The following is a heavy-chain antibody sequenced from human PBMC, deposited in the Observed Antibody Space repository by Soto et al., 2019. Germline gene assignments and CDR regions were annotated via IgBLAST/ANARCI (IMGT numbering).Heavy chain of an antibody. CDR3: ERDQEVLKATAVFDI. D-gene: IGHD5-12*01. CDR2: ISSSSSYI. J-gene: IGHJ3*02. Sequence: GGSLRLSCAASGFTFSSYSMNWVRQAPGKGLEWVSSISSSSSYIYYADSVKGRFTISRDNAKNSLYLQMNSLRAEDTAVYYCERDQEVLKATAVFDIWGQGTMVIVSS. V-gene: IGHV3-21*01. CDR1: GFTFSSYS.